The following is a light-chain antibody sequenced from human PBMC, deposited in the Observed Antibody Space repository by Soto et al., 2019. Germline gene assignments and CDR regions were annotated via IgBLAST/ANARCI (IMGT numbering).Light chain of an antibody. V-gene: IGLV2-14*03. Sequence: LTQPASVSGSPGQSITISCTGTSSDVGGYNYVSWYQHHPGEAPKVMIYDVSNRPSGISNRFSGSKSGNTASLTISGLQAEDEADYYCNSYTSSSTYVFGTGTKVTVL. CDR1: SSDVGGYNY. CDR2: DVS. CDR3: NSYTSSSTYV. J-gene: IGLJ1*01.